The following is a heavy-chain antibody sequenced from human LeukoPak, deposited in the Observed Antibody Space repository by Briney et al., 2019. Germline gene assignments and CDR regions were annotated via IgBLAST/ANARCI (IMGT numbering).Heavy chain of an antibody. V-gene: IGHV1-69*06. CDR2: IIPIFGTA. CDR1: GGTFSGYA. Sequence: ASVTVSCKASGGTFSGYAISWVRQAPGQGLEWMGGIIPIFGTANYAQTFQGRVTITEDKSTSTAYMELSSLRSEDTAVYYCATRYYDILTGYYEEYYFDYWGQGTLVTVSS. D-gene: IGHD3-9*01. J-gene: IGHJ4*02. CDR3: ATRYYDILTGYYEEYYFDY.